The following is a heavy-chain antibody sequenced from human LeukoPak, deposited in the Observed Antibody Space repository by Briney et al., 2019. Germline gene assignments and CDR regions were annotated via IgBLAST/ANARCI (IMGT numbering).Heavy chain of an antibody. CDR1: GFTFSSYW. CDR2: IKQDGSEK. D-gene: IGHD2-2*01. Sequence: PGGSLRLSCAASGFTFSSYWMSWVRQAPGKGLEWVANIKQDGSEKYYVDAVKGRFTISRDNAKNSLYLQMISLRAEDTAVYYCAWREYCSSTSCSVTFDYWGQGTLVTVSS. J-gene: IGHJ4*02. CDR3: AWREYCSSTSCSVTFDY. V-gene: IGHV3-7*01.